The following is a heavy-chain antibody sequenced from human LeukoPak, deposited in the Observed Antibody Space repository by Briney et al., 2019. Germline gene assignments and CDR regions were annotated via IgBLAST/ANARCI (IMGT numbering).Heavy chain of an antibody. CDR1: GFTFSSYG. J-gene: IGHJ4*02. CDR2: IRYDGSNK. D-gene: IGHD2-15*01. V-gene: IGHV3-30*02. Sequence: PGGSLRLSCAASGFTFSSYGMHWVRQAPGKGLEWVAFIRYDGSNKYYADSVKGRFTIPRDNSKNALYLQMNSLRAEDTAVYYCAKVVVVAATFHYWGQGALVTVSS. CDR3: AKVVVVAATFHY.